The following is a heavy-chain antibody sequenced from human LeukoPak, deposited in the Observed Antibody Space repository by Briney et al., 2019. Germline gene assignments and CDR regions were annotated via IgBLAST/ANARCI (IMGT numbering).Heavy chain of an antibody. D-gene: IGHD1-26*01. CDR3: ARAVIEGYYYYYYMDV. CDR1: GYSISSGYY. V-gene: IGHV4-38-2*02. Sequence: SETLSLTCTVSGYSISSGYYWGWIRRPPGKGLEWIGSIYHSGSTYYNPSLKSRVTISVDTSKNQFSLKLSSVTAADTAVYYCARAVIEGYYYYYYMDVWGKGTTVTVSS. CDR2: IYHSGST. J-gene: IGHJ6*03.